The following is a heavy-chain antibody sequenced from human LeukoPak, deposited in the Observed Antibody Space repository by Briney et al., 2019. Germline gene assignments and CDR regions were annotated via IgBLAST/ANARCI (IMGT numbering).Heavy chain of an antibody. CDR3: ARTSYGDYDPYYFDY. J-gene: IGHJ4*02. D-gene: IGHD4-17*01. V-gene: IGHV3-48*01. Sequence: GGSLRLSCAASGFNFNAYNMAWIRQAPGKGLEWVSYISSSSSTIYYADSVKGRFTISRDNAKNSLYLQMNSLRAEDTAVYYCARTSYGDYDPYYFDYWGQGTLVTVSS. CDR2: ISSSSSTI. CDR1: GFNFNAYN.